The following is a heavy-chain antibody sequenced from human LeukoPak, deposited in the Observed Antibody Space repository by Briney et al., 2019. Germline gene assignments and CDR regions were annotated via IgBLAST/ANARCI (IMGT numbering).Heavy chain of an antibody. CDR2: IYYSGSA. CDR1: GGSIRSYY. V-gene: IGHV4-59*08. D-gene: IGHD2-2*01. CDR3: ARGYCSSTSCYRDHYYYGMGV. J-gene: IGHJ6*02. Sequence: PSETLSLTCTVSGGSIRSYYWTWIRQPPGKGLEWIGYIYYSGSANYNPSLKSRVTISVDTSKNQLSLKLSSVTAADTAVYYCARGYCSSTSCYRDHYYYGMGVWGQGTTVTVSS.